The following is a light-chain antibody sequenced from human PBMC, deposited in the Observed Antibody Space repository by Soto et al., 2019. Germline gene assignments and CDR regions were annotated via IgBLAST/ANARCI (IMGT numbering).Light chain of an antibody. Sequence: QSVLTQPASVSGSPGQSITISCTGTSSDVGGYNDVSWYQQHPGKAPKLMIYDVSNRPSGVSNRFSGSKSGNTASLTISGLQVEDEVDYYCNSYPSRSLLLYVFGPGPRSPS. CDR1: SSDVGGYND. V-gene: IGLV2-14*01. CDR2: DVS. J-gene: IGLJ1*01. CDR3: NSYPSRSLLLYV.